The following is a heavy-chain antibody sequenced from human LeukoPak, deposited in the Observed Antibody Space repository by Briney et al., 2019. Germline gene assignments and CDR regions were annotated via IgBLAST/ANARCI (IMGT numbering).Heavy chain of an antibody. J-gene: IGHJ3*02. D-gene: IGHD5-12*01. CDR2: IKQGGSEK. V-gene: IGHV3-7*01. Sequence: GGSLRLSCAASGFTFSSYWMSWVRQAPGKGLEWVANIKQGGSEKYYVDSVKGRFTISRDNAKNSLYLQMNSLRAEDTAVYYCASISGYDFEGAFDIWGQGTMVTVSS. CDR3: ASISGYDFEGAFDI. CDR1: GFTFSSYW.